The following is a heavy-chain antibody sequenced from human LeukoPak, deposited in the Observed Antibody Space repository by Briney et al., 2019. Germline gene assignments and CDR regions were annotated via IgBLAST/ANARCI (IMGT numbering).Heavy chain of an antibody. J-gene: IGHJ4*02. D-gene: IGHD5-12*01. V-gene: IGHV3-48*03. CDR3: ARSGYDLVFDY. CDR2: VSRSGSTI. CDR1: RFTFSSYE. Sequence: PGGSLRLSCAASRFTFSSYEMNWVRQAPGKGLEWVSYVSRSGSTIYYADSVKGRFTISRDNAKNSLYLQMSSLRAEDTAVYYCARSGYDLVFDYWGQGTLVTVSS.